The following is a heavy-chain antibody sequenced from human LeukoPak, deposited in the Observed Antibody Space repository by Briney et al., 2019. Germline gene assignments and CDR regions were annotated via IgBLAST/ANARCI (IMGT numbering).Heavy chain of an antibody. CDR2: IYHSGTT. J-gene: IGHJ4*02. Sequence: SQTLSPTCTVSGDSITRGGYYWSWVRQHPGKGLEWVGFIYHSGTTFYNPSLESRATISVDTSQNQFPLKLTSVTAADTAVYYCARAVDYRNYFDYWGQGTLVTVSS. CDR1: GDSITRGGYY. V-gene: IGHV4-31*03. CDR3: ARAVDYRNYFDY. D-gene: IGHD4-11*01.